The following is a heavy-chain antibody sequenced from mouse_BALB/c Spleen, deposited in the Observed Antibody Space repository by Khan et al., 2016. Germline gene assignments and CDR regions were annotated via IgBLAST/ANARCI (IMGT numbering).Heavy chain of an antibody. V-gene: IGHV1-9*01. J-gene: IGHJ3*01. CDR2: ILPGSGSS. CDR3: ARGAY. CDR1: GYTFSRYW. Sequence: QVQLKQSGAELLKPGASVKISCKATGYTFSRYWKEWVKERPGHGLESIGEILPGSGSSNYNENFKGQATFTAEPSSNTAHMQFRSRKFDDSAVYYCARGAYCGQGTLVTIST.